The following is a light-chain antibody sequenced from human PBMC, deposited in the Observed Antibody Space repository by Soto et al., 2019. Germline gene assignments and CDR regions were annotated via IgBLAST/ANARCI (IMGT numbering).Light chain of an antibody. Sequence: DIVLTQAPGTLSLSTGERATLSGRASQSFSCTYLAWYQQIPGLAPRLLIYGASSRATGIPDRFSGSGSGTDFTLTISRLEPEDFAVYYWQQYGSSPTTFGHGTKVEIK. CDR2: GAS. CDR1: QSFSCTY. V-gene: IGKV3-20*01. J-gene: IGKJ1*01. CDR3: QQYGSSPTT.